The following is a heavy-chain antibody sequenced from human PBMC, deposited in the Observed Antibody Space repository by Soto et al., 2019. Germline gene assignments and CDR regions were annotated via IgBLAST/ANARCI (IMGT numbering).Heavy chain of an antibody. Sequence: PSQTLSLTCVISGDSVSSTGACWNWIRQSPSRGLQWLGRIYYRSKWLHDYAASVESRMAINPDTSRNQFSLQLNYVTPEATAVYYCARGHCSAGTCLDGLDFWGQGTTVTVSS. V-gene: IGHV6-1*01. CDR1: GDSVSSTGAC. CDR3: ARGHCSAGTCLDGLDF. D-gene: IGHD2-15*01. CDR2: IYYRSKWLH. J-gene: IGHJ6*02.